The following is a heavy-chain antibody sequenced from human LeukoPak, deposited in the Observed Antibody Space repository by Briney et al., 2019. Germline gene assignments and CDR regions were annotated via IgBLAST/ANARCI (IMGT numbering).Heavy chain of an antibody. CDR1: GFTFSTCA. V-gene: IGHV3-23*01. J-gene: IGHJ4*02. CDR3: AKAGLVRGGALDS. CDR2: ITGSGDGT. D-gene: IGHD4/OR15-4a*01. Sequence: QPGGSLRLSCAASGFTFSTCAMTWVRQAPGKGLEWVSSITGSGDGTSAADSVTGRFSISRDNSKSTLYLQMNSLRVEDTAVYYCAKAGLVRGGALDSWGQGTLVTVSS.